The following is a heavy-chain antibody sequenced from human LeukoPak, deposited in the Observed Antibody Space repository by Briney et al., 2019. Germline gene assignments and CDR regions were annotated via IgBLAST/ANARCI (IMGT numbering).Heavy chain of an antibody. D-gene: IGHD3-22*01. CDR1: GFTFDDYG. J-gene: IGHJ4*02. CDR3: ARVSDGRNYYDSSGYSY. Sequence: GGSLRLSCAASGFTFDDYGMSWVRQAPGKGLEWVSGINWNGGSTGYADSVKGRFPISRDNAKNSLYLQMNSLRAEDTALYYCARVSDGRNYYDSSGYSYWGQGTLVTVSS. V-gene: IGHV3-20*04. CDR2: INWNGGST.